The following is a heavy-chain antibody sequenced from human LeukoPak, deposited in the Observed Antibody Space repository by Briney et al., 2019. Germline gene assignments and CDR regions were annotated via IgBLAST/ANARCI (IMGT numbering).Heavy chain of an antibody. CDR1: RHTFNIYP. Sequence: GGSLRLSCAPSRHTFNIYPIHWVRQAPGKGLEWVAVISYDGSNKYYADSVKGRFTISRDNSKNTLYLQMNSLRAEDTAVYYCGRDFADESIEAAGTDGFFGFWGQGTLVTVSS. CDR3: GRDFADESIEAAGTDGFFGF. J-gene: IGHJ1*01. D-gene: IGHD6-13*01. V-gene: IGHV3-30-3*01. CDR2: ISYDGSNK.